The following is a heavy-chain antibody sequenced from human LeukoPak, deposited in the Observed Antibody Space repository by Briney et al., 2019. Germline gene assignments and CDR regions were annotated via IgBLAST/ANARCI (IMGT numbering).Heavy chain of an antibody. CDR2: ISYDGSNK. V-gene: IGHV3-30*03. D-gene: IGHD3-22*01. J-gene: IGHJ4*02. CDR3: ARDYQTYYYDSSGYFDY. CDR1: GFTFSSYG. Sequence: AGGSLRLSCAASGFTFSSYGMHWVRQAPGKGLEWVAVISYDGSNKYYADSVKGRFTISRDNSKNTLYLQMNSLRAEDTAVYYCARDYQTYYYDSSGYFDYWGQGTLVTVSS.